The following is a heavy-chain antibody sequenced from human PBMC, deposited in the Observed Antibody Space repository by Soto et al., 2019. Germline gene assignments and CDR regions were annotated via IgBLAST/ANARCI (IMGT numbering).Heavy chain of an antibody. V-gene: IGHV3-30*03. CDR2: ISYDGSNK. D-gene: IGHD6-13*01. CDR3: AIGRSSSSPPSDY. CDR1: GFNFSSYG. Sequence: PGGSLRLSCAASGFNFSSYGMHWVRQAPGKGLEWVAVISYDGSNKYYADSVKGRFTISRDNSKNTLYLQMNSLRAEDTAVYYCAIGRSSSSPPSDYWGQGTLVTVSS. J-gene: IGHJ4*02.